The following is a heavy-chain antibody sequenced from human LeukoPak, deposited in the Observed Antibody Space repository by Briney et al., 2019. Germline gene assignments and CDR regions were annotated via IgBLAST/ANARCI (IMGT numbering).Heavy chain of an antibody. V-gene: IGHV3-23*01. CDR3: AKVLVSSGWAEDY. CDR1: GFTFSSYA. D-gene: IGHD6-19*01. CDR2: ISGSGSST. J-gene: IGHJ4*02. Sequence: GGSLRLSCAASGFTFSSYAMSWVRQAPGKGLEWVSAISGSGSSTYYADSVKGRFTISRDNSKNTLYLQMNSPRAEDTAIYYCAKVLVSSGWAEDYWGQGTLVTVSS.